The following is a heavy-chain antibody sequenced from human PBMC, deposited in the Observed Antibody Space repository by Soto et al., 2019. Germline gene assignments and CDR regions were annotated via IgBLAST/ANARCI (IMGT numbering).Heavy chain of an antibody. CDR3: AKEMIASTLADFFDY. Sequence: EVQLLESGGGLIQPGGSLRLSCEASGFTFSNYGMTWVRLAPGKGLEWVSTISGSGGRTFYADPVKGRFTISRDNSKNPLYLQMYSLRAEDTAVYYCAKEMIASTLADFFDYWGQGTLVTVSS. V-gene: IGHV3-23*01. CDR2: ISGSGGRT. D-gene: IGHD2-21*01. J-gene: IGHJ4*02. CDR1: GFTFSNYG.